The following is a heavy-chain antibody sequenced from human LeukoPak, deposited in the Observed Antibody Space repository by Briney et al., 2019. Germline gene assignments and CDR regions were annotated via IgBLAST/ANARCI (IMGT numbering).Heavy chain of an antibody. V-gene: IGHV4-31*03. CDR2: IYYSGST. CDR3: ARAVYNYGYADLDH. Sequence: SETLSLTCTVSGGSITSGGYYWNWIRQHPEKGLEWIGHIYYSGSTFYTPSLKSRVTILVDTSKGQFSLNLSSVTAADTAVYYCARAVYNYGYADLDHWGQGTLVTVSS. CDR1: GGSITSGGYY. D-gene: IGHD5-18*01. J-gene: IGHJ4*02.